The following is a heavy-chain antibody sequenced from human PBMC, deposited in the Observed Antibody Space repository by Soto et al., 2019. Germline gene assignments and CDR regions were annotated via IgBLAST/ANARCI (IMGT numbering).Heavy chain of an antibody. CDR2: IWYDGSNK. CDR3: ARVGPPHIAVAGNWFDP. Sequence: QVQLVESGGGVVQPGRSLRLSCAASGFTFSSYGMHWVRQAPGKGLEWVAVIWYDGSNKYYADSVKGPFTISRDNSKNTLYLKRNSLRAEDTIVYYCARVGPPHIAVAGNWFDPWGQGTLVTVSS. D-gene: IGHD6-19*01. CDR1: GFTFSSYG. J-gene: IGHJ5*02. V-gene: IGHV3-33*03.